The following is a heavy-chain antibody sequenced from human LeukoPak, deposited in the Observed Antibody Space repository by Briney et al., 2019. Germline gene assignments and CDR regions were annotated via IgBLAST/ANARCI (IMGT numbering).Heavy chain of an antibody. CDR3: AKATGYLL. V-gene: IGHV3-23*01. CDR2: ISGSGGNS. D-gene: IGHD1-14*01. Sequence: GGSLRLSCTASGFSFDTYAMNWVRQVPGKGLEWVSGISGSGGNSYYADSVKGRFTISRDNSENTLYLQMNSLRAEDTAVYYCAKATGYLLWGQGTLVIVSS. CDR1: GFSFDTYA. J-gene: IGHJ4*02.